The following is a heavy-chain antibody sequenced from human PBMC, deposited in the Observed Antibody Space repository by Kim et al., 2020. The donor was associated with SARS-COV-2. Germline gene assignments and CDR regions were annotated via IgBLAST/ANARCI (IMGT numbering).Heavy chain of an antibody. CDR1: GFTFSSYA. V-gene: IGHV3-23*01. D-gene: IGHD5-12*01. CDR3: AKDRGIGWLRLGPRYYFDY. Sequence: GGSLRLSCAASGFTFSSYAMSWVRQAPGKGLEWVSAISGSGGSTYYADSVKGRFTISRDNSKNTLYLQMNSLRAEDTAVYYCAKDRGIGWLRLGPRYYFDYWGQGTLVTVSS. J-gene: IGHJ4*02. CDR2: ISGSGGST.